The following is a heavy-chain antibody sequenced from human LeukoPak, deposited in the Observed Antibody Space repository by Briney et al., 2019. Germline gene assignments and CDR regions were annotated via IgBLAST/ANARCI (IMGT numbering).Heavy chain of an antibody. CDR3: TRDREAGAGINAQDI. J-gene: IGHJ3*02. CDR2: ITSKAFGGTA. Sequence: GGSLRLSCTPSGGTFCDYTVSGVPQAPGKGLEWLGFITSKAFGGTAEYAAAVKGRFTISRDDSKSLAYLQMNSLKTEDTAVYYCTRDREAGAGINAQDIWGQGTMVTVSS. D-gene: IGHD6-13*01. CDR1: GGTFCDYT. V-gene: IGHV3-49*04.